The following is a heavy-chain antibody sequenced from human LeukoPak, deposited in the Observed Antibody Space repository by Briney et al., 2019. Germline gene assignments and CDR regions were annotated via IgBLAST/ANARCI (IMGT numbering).Heavy chain of an antibody. D-gene: IGHD1-14*01. CDR2: IYTSGST. Sequence: SETLSLTCTVSGGSISSGSYYWSWIRQPAGKGLEWIGRIYTSGSTNYNPSLKSRVTISVDTSKNQFSLKLSSVTAADTAVYYCARSVGTKPYYYYYMDVWGKGTTVTVSS. CDR3: ARSVGTKPYYYYYMDV. CDR1: GGSISSGSYY. V-gene: IGHV4-61*02. J-gene: IGHJ6*03.